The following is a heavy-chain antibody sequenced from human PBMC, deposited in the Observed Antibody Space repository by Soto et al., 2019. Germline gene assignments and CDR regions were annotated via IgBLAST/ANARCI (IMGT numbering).Heavy chain of an antibody. J-gene: IGHJ4*02. CDR3: ARDQYSRYSSSWYYFDY. Sequence: SETLSLTCTVSGGSISSYYWSWIRQPPGKGLEWIGYIYYSGSTNYNPSLKSRVTISVDTSKNQFSLKLSSVTAADTAVYYCARDQYSRYSSSWYYFDYWGQGTLVTVSS. CDR1: GGSISSYY. V-gene: IGHV4-59*01. CDR2: IYYSGST. D-gene: IGHD6-13*01.